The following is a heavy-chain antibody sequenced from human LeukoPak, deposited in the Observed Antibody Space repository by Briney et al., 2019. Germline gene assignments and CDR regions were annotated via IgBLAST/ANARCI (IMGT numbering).Heavy chain of an antibody. CDR2: ISGDGGST. CDR1: GFTFSNHW. Sequence: GGSLRLSCAASGFTFSNHWMSWVRQAPGKGLEWVSLISGDGGSTYYADSVKGRFTISRDNSKNSLYLQMNSLRTEDTALYYCAKANYYDSSVLGYWGQGTLVTVSS. V-gene: IGHV3-43*02. D-gene: IGHD3-22*01. CDR3: AKANYYDSSVLGY. J-gene: IGHJ4*02.